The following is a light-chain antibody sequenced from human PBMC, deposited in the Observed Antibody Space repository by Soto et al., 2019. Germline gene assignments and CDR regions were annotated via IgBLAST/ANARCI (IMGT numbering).Light chain of an antibody. CDR3: LQDINYPWT. J-gene: IGKJ1*01. CDR1: QGIGNA. CDR2: GAS. Sequence: AIQMTQSPSSLSASVGDRVTISCRASQGIGNAVGWYQQKPGKPPKVLIDGASNFQSGVQPRCSGSESDTDFTLAISSLQPEDSATYYGLQDINYPWTFGQGTKVEIK. V-gene: IGKV1-6*01.